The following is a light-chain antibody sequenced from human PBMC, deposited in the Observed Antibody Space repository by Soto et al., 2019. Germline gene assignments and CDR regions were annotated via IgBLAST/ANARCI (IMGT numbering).Light chain of an antibody. CDR1: QDINTY. V-gene: IGKV1-33*01. Sequence: IQLPQSPSSLSVSVGDRVTITCQTSQDINTYLNWYQQKPGRAPKLLIYDASNLETGVASRFSGSGSGTHFTFTINSLQPEDVGTFYCQQYRTFPITFGQGTRLEIK. J-gene: IGKJ5*01. CDR3: QQYRTFPIT. CDR2: DAS.